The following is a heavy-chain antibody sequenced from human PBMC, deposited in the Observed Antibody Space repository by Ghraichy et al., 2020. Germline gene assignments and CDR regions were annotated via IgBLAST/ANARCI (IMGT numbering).Heavy chain of an antibody. D-gene: IGHD3-22*01. CDR1: GFTFSGYA. Sequence: GGSLRLSCAASGFTFSGYAMTWVRQAPGKGLEWVSTISGSGGSTYYADFVKGRFTISRDKSKNTLYLQMNSLRAEDTAVYYCAKSGLYYYDSSAYYCDYWGPGNPGHRLL. CDR3: AKSGLYYYDSSAYYCDY. CDR2: ISGSGGST. J-gene: IGHJ4*02. V-gene: IGHV3-23*01.